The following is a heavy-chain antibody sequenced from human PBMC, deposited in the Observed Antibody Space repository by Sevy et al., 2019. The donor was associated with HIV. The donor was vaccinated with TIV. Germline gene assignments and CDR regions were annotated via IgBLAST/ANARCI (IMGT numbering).Heavy chain of an antibody. J-gene: IGHJ3*01. CDR1: GFTFNTHA. Sequence: GGSLRLSCAASGFTFNTHAMSWVRQAPGKGLEWVSLISGPGISTYYADSVKGRFIISRDNSKKTLYLQMNNLRDDDTAVYYCAKALNPALESMIEVVLRTLKGLDVWGQGTTVTVSS. CDR2: ISGPGIST. V-gene: IGHV3-23*01. D-gene: IGHD3-22*01. CDR3: AKALNPALESMIEVVLRTLKGLDV.